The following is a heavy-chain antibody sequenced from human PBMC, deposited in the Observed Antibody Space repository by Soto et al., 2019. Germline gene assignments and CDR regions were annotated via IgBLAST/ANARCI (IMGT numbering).Heavy chain of an antibody. V-gene: IGHV4-39*01. J-gene: IGHJ5*02. CDR1: GGSISSSSYY. CDR3: ARQDSPSSGMNWFDP. Sequence: QLQLQESGPGLVKPSETLSLTCTVSGGSISSSSYYWGWIRQPPGKGLEWIGSIYYSGSTYYNPSLKSRVTISVDTSKNHFPLKLSSVTAADTAVYYCARQDSPSSGMNWFDPWGQGTLVTVSS. CDR2: IYYSGST. D-gene: IGHD2-15*01.